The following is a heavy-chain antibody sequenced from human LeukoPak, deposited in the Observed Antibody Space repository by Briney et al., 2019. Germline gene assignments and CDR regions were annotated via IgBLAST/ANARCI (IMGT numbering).Heavy chain of an antibody. J-gene: IGHJ4*02. V-gene: IGHV4-59*01. D-gene: IGHD4-17*01. CDR1: GGSISSYY. Sequence: NPSETLSLTCTDPGGSISSYYWSWIRQPPGKGLEWIGYIYYSGSTNYNPSLKSRVTISVDTSKNQFSLKLSSVTAADTAVYYCARGIYGDYYWGQGTLVTVSS. CDR2: IYYSGST. CDR3: ARGIYGDYY.